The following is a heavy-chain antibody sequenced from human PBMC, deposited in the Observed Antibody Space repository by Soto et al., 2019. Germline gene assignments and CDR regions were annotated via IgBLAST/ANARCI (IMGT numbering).Heavy chain of an antibody. CDR1: GGTFSSYA. Sequence: SVKLSCNASGGTFSSYAISWVRQAPGQGLEWMGGFIPIFGTADYAQKFQGRVTITADESTSTAYMELSSLRSEDTAVYYCARGLTGTTLAYGMDVWGQGTTVTVSS. CDR3: ARGLTGTTLAYGMDV. J-gene: IGHJ6*02. V-gene: IGHV1-69*13. CDR2: FIPIFGTA. D-gene: IGHD1-7*01.